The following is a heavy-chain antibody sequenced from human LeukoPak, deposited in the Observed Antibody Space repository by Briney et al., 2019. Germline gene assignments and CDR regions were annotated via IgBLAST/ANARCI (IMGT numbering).Heavy chain of an antibody. J-gene: IGHJ4*02. V-gene: IGHV4-31*03. CDR1: GGSISSGGYY. CDR2: IYYSGST. Sequence: SETLSLTCTVSGGSISSGGYYWSWIRQHPGKGLEWIGYIYYSGSTYYNPSLKSRVTISVDTSKNQFSLKLSSVTAADTAVYYCARRHSSGYSIDYWGQGTLVTVSS. D-gene: IGHD3-22*01. CDR3: ARRHSSGYSIDY.